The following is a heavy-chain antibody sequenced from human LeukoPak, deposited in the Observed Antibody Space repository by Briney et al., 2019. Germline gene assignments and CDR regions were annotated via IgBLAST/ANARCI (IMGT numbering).Heavy chain of an antibody. Sequence: SETLSLTCTVSGGSISSSTYYWGWIRQPPGKGLEWIGSIYYHGSTYYNPSLRRRVSISVDTSKNHFSLKLTSVTAADTAVYYCARHAFSYSSSSDDLGDYWGQGILVTVAS. D-gene: IGHD6-6*01. CDR3: ARHAFSYSSSSDDLGDY. V-gene: IGHV4-39*01. CDR2: IYYHGST. CDR1: GGSISSSTYY. J-gene: IGHJ4*02.